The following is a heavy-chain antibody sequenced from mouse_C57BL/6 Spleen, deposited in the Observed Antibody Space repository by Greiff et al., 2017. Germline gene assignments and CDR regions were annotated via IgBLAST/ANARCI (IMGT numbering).Heavy chain of an antibody. V-gene: IGHV1-54*01. CDR3: ARSDYYGSRSWFAY. Sequence: VQLVESGAELVRPGTSVKVSCKASGYAFTNYLIEWVKQRPGQGLEWIGVINPGSGGTNYNEKFKGKATLTADKSSSTAYMQLSSLTSEDSAVYFCARSDYYGSRSWFAYWGQGTLVTVSA. CDR2: INPGSGGT. CDR1: GYAFTNYL. J-gene: IGHJ3*01. D-gene: IGHD1-1*01.